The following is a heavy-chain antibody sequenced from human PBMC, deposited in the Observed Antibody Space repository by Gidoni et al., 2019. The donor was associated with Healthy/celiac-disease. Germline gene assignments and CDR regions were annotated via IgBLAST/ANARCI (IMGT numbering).Heavy chain of an antibody. CDR3: ARGRVTAYCGGDCGCFDY. J-gene: IGHJ4*02. Sequence: EVQLVESGGRLIQLGGSLSLSCAASGFTVRSTYMSWVRQAPGKGREWVSVIYSGGSTYDADSVKGRVTISRDNSKNTLYLKMNSLRAEDTAVYYCARGRVTAYCGGDCGCFDYWGQGTLVTVSS. CDR2: IYSGGST. V-gene: IGHV3-53*01. CDR1: GFTVRSTY. D-gene: IGHD2-21*02.